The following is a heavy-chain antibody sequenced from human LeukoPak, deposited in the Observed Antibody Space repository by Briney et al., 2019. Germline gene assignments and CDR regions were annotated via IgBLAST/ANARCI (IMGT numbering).Heavy chain of an antibody. CDR3: SRENGAFSPFGY. CDR1: GGSISNTNW. D-gene: IGHD2-8*01. Sequence: SETLSLTCGVSGGSISNTNWWSRVRQPPGQGLEWTGEISLTGLTHYNPSLESRVTISLDKSKNQLSLNLSSVTAADTAVYYCSRENGAFSPFGYWGQGTLVTVLS. V-gene: IGHV4-4*02. J-gene: IGHJ4*02. CDR2: ISLTGLT.